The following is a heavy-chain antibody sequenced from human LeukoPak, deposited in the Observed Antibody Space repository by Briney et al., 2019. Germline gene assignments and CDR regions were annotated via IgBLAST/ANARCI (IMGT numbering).Heavy chain of an antibody. J-gene: IGHJ4*02. CDR2: INWSGGST. CDR3: ARAPITSPFYFDY. V-gene: IGHV3-20*04. D-gene: IGHD2-2*01. Sequence: GSLRLSCTASGFAFDEHGMSWVRHAPGKGLEWVSGINWSGGSTGYADPLRSRFTISRDNAKNSLNLQMDSLRAEDTALYYCARAPITSPFYFDYWGQGTLVTVSS. CDR1: GFAFDEHG.